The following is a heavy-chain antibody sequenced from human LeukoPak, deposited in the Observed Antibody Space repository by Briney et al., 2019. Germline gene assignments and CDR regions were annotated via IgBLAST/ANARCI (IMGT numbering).Heavy chain of an antibody. CDR1: GFTFDDYA. D-gene: IGHD2-15*01. J-gene: IGHJ4*02. Sequence: SGGSLRLSCAASGFTFDDYAMSWVRQPPGKGLEWVSGIRRNGGITNYADSVKGRFTISRDNAKKSLYLQMNSLRAEDTAFYYCARVDVVVAALDYWGQGTLVTVSS. CDR2: IRRNGGIT. CDR3: ARVDVVVAALDY. V-gene: IGHV3-20*04.